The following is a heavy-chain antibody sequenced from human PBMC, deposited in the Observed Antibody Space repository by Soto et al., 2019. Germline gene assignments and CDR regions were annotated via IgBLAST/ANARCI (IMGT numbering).Heavy chain of an antibody. D-gene: IGHD2-21*01. CDR1: GYTFTGYY. V-gene: IGHV1-2*02. CDR2: INPNSGST. Sequence: ASVKVSCKSSGYTFTGYYMHWVRQAPGQGLEWMGWINPNSGSTNYNPSLKSRVTISVDTSKKHFSLKLASVTAADTAEYYCARLDGYSHYMDIWGKGTTVTVSS. CDR3: ARLDGYSHYMDI. J-gene: IGHJ6*03.